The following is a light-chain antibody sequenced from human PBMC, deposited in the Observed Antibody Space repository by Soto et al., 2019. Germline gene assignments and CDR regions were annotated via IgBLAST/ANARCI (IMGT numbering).Light chain of an antibody. CDR2: GAT. V-gene: IGKV3-20*01. J-gene: IGKJ2*01. Sequence: DIVLTHSPGTLSLSPGARATLSCRASQSVRRNYLAWYRQKPGQAPRLLIYGATSRATGIPDRFSGSGSGTDFTLTISRLEPEDFAVYYCLQYDSTPLYTFGQGTKLEIK. CDR3: LQYDSTPLYT. CDR1: QSVRRNY.